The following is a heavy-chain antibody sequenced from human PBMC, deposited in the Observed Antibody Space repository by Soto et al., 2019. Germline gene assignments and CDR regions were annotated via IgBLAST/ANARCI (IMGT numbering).Heavy chain of an antibody. V-gene: IGHV3-9*01. J-gene: IGHJ6*02. CDR2: ISWTSGNI. CDR3: AILDKGGMDV. D-gene: IGHD1-1*01. Sequence: EVQLVESGGGLVQPGRSLRLSCAASGFTFDDYALHWVRQAPGKGLEWVSGISWTSGNIDYADSVKGRFTISRDNAKNSLYLHTNSLRGEDTALYYCAILDKGGMDVWGQGTTVTVSS. CDR1: GFTFDDYA.